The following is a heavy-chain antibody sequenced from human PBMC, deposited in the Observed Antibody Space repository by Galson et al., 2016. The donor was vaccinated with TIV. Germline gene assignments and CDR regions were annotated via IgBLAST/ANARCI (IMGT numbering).Heavy chain of an antibody. V-gene: IGHV4-31*03. J-gene: IGHJ6*03. D-gene: IGHD2-2*01. CDR1: GDSISSADYY. CDR2: IRHSGST. Sequence: TLSLTCTVSGDSISSADYYWSWIRQHPVKGLEWIGYIRHSGSTYYNPPLKSRATVSVDTSKKFFSLKLTSVTAADTAVYYCARVVVPASIESYYYYMDVWGKGTTVTVSS. CDR3: ARVVVPASIESYYYYMDV.